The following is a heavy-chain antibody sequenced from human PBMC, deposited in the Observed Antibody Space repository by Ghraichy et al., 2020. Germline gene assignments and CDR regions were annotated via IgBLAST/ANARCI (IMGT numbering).Heavy chain of an antibody. CDR3: AKDLQGYCSGGSCYSPLDY. Sequence: GGSLRLSCAASGFTFSSYGMHWVRQAPGKGLEWVAVISYDGSNKYYADSVKGRFTISRDNSKNTLYLQMNSLRAEDTAVYYCAKDLQGYCSGGSCYSPLDYWGQGTLVTVSS. V-gene: IGHV3-30*18. J-gene: IGHJ4*02. D-gene: IGHD2-15*01. CDR2: ISYDGSNK. CDR1: GFTFSSYG.